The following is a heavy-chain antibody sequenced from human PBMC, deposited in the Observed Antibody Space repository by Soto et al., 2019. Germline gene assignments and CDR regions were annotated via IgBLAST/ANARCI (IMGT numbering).Heavy chain of an antibody. CDR3: ARPKSSGWRGGFDY. J-gene: IGHJ4*02. D-gene: IGHD6-19*01. CDR2: INHSGST. Sequence: PSETLSLTCAVYGGSFSGYYWSWIRQPPGKGLEWIGEINHSGSTNYNPSLKSRVTISVDTSKNQFSLKLSSVTAADTAVYYCARPKSSGWRGGFDYWGQGTLVTVSS. CDR1: GGSFSGYY. V-gene: IGHV4-34*01.